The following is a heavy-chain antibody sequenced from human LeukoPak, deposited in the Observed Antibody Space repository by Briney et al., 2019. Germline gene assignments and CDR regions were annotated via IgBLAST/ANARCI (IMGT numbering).Heavy chain of an antibody. V-gene: IGHV3-11*06. D-gene: IGHD6-13*01. Sequence: SGGSLRLSCAASGFTFSDYYMSWIRQAPGKGLEWVSYISSSSSYTNYADSVKGRFTISRDNAKNSLYLQMNSLRAEDTAVYYCARDSSRPSYYGMDVWGQGTTVTVSS. J-gene: IGHJ6*02. CDR1: GFTFSDYY. CDR3: ARDSSRPSYYGMDV. CDR2: ISSSSSYT.